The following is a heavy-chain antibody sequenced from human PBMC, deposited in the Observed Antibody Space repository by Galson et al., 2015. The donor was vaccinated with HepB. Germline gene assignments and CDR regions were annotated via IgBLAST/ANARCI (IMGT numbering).Heavy chain of an antibody. Sequence: SLRLSCAASGFTFSSYGMHWVRQAPGKGLEWVAVIWYDGSNKYYADSVKGRFTISRDNSKNTLYLQMNSLRAEDTAVYYCARESRIVGAIDFDYWGHSFDAFDIWGQGTMVTVSS. CDR3: ARESRIVGAIDFDYWGHSFDAFDI. D-gene: IGHD1-26*01. V-gene: IGHV3-33*01. CDR2: IWYDGSNK. J-gene: IGHJ3*02. CDR1: GFTFSSYG.